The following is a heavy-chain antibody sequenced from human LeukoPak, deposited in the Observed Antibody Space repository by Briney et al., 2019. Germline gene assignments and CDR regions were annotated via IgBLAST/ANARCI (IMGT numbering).Heavy chain of an antibody. CDR1: GGSISSGSYY. Sequence: PSQTLSLTCTVSGGSISSGSYYWSWIRQPAGKGLEWIGRIYTSGSTNYNPSLKGRVTISVDTSKNQFSLKLSSVTAADTAVYYCARTYCSGGSCYFDYWGQGTLVTVSS. V-gene: IGHV4-61*02. CDR2: IYTSGST. J-gene: IGHJ4*02. CDR3: ARTYCSGGSCYFDY. D-gene: IGHD2-15*01.